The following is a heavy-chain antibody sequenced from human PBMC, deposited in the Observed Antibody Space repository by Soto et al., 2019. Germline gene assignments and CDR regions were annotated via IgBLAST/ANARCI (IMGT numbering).Heavy chain of an antibody. Sequence: PSETLSLTCAVYGGSFSGYYWSWIRQPPGKGLEWIGEINHSGSTNYNPSLKSRVTISVDTSKNQFSLKLSSVTAADTAVYYCAREGPLYYYGSGSYYPRYFDYWGQGTLVTVSS. V-gene: IGHV4-34*01. CDR3: AREGPLYYYGSGSYYPRYFDY. D-gene: IGHD3-10*01. CDR1: GGSFSGYY. J-gene: IGHJ4*02. CDR2: INHSGST.